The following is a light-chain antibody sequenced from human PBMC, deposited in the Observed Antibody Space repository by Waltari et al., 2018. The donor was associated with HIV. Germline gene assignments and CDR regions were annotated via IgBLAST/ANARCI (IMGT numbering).Light chain of an antibody. CDR3: AAWDDSLSGPV. Sequence: QSVLTQPPSASGTPGQRVTISCSGSSSNIGSNYVYWYQQLPGTAPKLLIYRSNQRPSGVPDRFSGAKSGTSASLATSGLRSEDEADYYCAAWDDSLSGPVFGGGTKLTVL. CDR1: SSNIGSNY. J-gene: IGLJ3*02. CDR2: RSN. V-gene: IGLV1-47*01.